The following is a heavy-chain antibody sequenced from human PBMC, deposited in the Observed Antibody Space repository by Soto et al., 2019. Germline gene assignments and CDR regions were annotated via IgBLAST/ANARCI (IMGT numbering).Heavy chain of an antibody. V-gene: IGHV1-24*01. Sequence: ASVKVSGKVSGYTLTELSMHWVRQAPGKGLEWMGGFDPEDGETIYAQKFQGRVTMTEDTSTDTAYMELSSLRSEDTAVYYCAALYGDYLNNWFDPWGQGTLVTVSS. CDR3: AALYGDYLNNWFDP. D-gene: IGHD4-17*01. CDR1: GYTLTELS. CDR2: FDPEDGET. J-gene: IGHJ5*02.